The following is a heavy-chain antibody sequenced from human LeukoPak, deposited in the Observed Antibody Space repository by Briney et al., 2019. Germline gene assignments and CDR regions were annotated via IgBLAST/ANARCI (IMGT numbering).Heavy chain of an antibody. J-gene: IGHJ6*03. CDR3: ARHAQYYDFWSGYFSGYYYMDV. V-gene: IGHV5-51*01. CDR1: GYSFTSYW. Sequence: GESLKISCKGSGYSFTSYWIGWVRQMPGKGLEWMGIIYPGDSDTRYSPSLQGQVTISADKSISTAYLQWSSLKASDTAMYYCARHAQYYDFWSGYFSGYYYMDVWGKGTTVTASS. D-gene: IGHD3-3*01. CDR2: IYPGDSDT.